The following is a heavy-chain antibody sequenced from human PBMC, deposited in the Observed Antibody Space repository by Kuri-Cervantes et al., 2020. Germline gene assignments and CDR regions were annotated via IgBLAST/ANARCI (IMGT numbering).Heavy chain of an antibody. CDR1: GGSISTYY. CDR2: VYTSGTT. Sequence: ESLKISCSVSGGSISTYYWTWIRQPLGKGLERIGFVYTSGTTTYNPSLKSRVTISIDTSKNQFSLRLSSVTAADTAVYYCAKGEQLHYFDYWGQGTLVTVSS. V-gene: IGHV4-4*08. D-gene: IGHD6-13*01. CDR3: AKGEQLHYFDY. J-gene: IGHJ4*02.